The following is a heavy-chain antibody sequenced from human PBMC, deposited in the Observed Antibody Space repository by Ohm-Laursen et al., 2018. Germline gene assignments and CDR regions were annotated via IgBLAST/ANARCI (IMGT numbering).Heavy chain of an antibody. CDR1: GGSISSGGYY. CDR2: IYYSGST. J-gene: IGHJ6*02. Sequence: SQTLSLTWPVSGGSISSGGYYWSWIRQHPGKGLEWIGYIYYSGSTYYNPSLKSRVTISVDTPKNQFSLKLSSVTAADTAVYYCARDLNYYGMDVWGQGTTVTVSS. CDR3: ARDLNYYGMDV. V-gene: IGHV4-31*02.